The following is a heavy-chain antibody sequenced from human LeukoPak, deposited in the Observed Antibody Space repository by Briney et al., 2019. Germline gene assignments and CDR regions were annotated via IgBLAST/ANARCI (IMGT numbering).Heavy chain of an antibody. V-gene: IGHV4-34*01. CDR1: LGSFTGYH. J-gene: IGHJ4*02. CDR2: VNQRGMT. CDR3: GRDPTSEISVPYYFDD. D-gene: IGHD3-16*01. Sequence: PPETLSLTCAHHLGSFTGYHWNSIPQAPGKGLQWIAEVNQRGMTNYNPSLKSRVIISAATSKNKFSQKLKSVTAADKAMYYCGRDPTSEISVPYYFDDWGQGALVTVSS.